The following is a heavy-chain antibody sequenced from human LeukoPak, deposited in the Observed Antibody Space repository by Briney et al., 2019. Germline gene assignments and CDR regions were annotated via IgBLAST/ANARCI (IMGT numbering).Heavy chain of an antibody. J-gene: IGHJ4*02. CDR2: IYYTGST. CDR3: ARDEWDSSGWSY. CDR1: GGSISSYY. D-gene: IGHD6-19*01. V-gene: IGHV4-59*01. Sequence: PSETLSLTCTVSGGSISSYYWSWIRQPPGKGLEWIGYIYYTGSTNYNPSLKSRVTISVDTSKNQFSLKLTSVTAADTAVYYCARDEWDSSGWSYWGQGTLVTVSS.